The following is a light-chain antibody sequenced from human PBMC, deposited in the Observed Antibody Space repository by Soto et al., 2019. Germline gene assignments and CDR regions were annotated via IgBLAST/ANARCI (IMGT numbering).Light chain of an antibody. CDR2: DVT. Sequence: QSVLTQPPSVSGSPGQSVTISCTGTSSDVGGYDYVSWYQQRPGKAPKLLIYDVTKRPSGVPDRFSGSKSGNTASLTISGLQAEDEAHFYCCSYGGSFPYVFGTGTKVNV. J-gene: IGLJ1*01. CDR1: SSDVGGYDY. V-gene: IGLV2-11*01. CDR3: CSYGGSFPYV.